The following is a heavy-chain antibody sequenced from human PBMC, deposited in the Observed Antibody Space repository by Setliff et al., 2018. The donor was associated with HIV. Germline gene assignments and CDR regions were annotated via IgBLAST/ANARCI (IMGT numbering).Heavy chain of an antibody. J-gene: IGHJ4*02. CDR1: GHTFITYY. V-gene: IGHV1-46*01. D-gene: IGHD1-1*01. Sequence: ASVKVSCKAPGHTFITYYIHWVRQAPGQGLEWMGIINTSGDNKDYAQKFQGRLTMTRDTSTSTVYMQLSSLRSEDTAVYYCVRKSLTGTIDSWGQGTLVTVSS. CDR2: INTSGDNK. CDR3: VRKSLTGTIDS.